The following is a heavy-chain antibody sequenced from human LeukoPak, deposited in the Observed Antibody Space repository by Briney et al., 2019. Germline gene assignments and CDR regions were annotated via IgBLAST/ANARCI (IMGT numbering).Heavy chain of an antibody. Sequence: GGSLRPSCAASGFTFSSNYMSWVRQAPGKGLEWVSVIYSGGSTYYSDSVKGRFTISRNHSKDTLYIQLTSLRAEDTAVCFCAGDSPPYDDDFWSGYYPYYYYYYGMDVWGQGTTVTVSS. J-gene: IGHJ6*02. CDR1: GFTFSSNY. CDR2: IYSGGST. V-gene: IGHV3-53*01. D-gene: IGHD3-3*01. CDR3: AGDSPPYDDDFWSGYYPYYYYYYGMDV.